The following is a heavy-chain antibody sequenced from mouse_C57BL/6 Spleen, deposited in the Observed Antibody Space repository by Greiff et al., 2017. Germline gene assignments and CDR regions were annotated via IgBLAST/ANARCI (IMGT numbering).Heavy chain of an antibody. V-gene: IGHV8-8*01. CDR2: IWWDDDK. CDR3: ARGYPKDYAMYY. CDR1: GFSLSTFGMG. Sequence: QVQLKESGPGILQPSQTLSLTCSFSGFSLSTFGMGVGWIRQPSGTGLEWLAHIWWDDDKYYHPALKSRLTISKDTSKNQVFLKIANVDTADTATYYCARGYPKDYAMYYGGQGTSVTVSS. D-gene: IGHD2-2*01. J-gene: IGHJ4*01.